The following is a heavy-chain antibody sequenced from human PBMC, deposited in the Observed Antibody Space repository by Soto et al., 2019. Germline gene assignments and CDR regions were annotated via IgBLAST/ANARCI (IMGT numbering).Heavy chain of an antibody. CDR2: ISTYNHNA. CDR3: ARDYCGGDCYAYFDY. D-gene: IGHD2-21*02. J-gene: IGHJ4*02. Sequence: QVQLVQSGAEVKKPGASVKVSCKASGYSFTSYGISWVRQAPGQGLEWMGWISTYNHNANYAQRFQGRVTMTTDTSTTTAYMELRSLKSDDTAMYYCARDYCGGDCYAYFDYWGQGTLVTVSS. CDR1: GYSFTSYG. V-gene: IGHV1-18*01.